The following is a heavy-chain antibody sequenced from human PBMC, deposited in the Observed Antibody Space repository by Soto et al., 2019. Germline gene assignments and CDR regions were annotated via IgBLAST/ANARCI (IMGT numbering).Heavy chain of an antibody. V-gene: IGHV3-23*01. J-gene: IGHJ4*02. Sequence: GGSLRLSCVASGFAFRTYGMSWVRQTPGQGLEWVSAINAGGRGAYYADSVKGRFIISRDNSKNTLYLQMNSLRAEDSAVYYCAKDRGCSSATCYQADWGQGTLVTVSS. CDR2: INAGGRGA. CDR1: GFAFRTYG. D-gene: IGHD2-2*01. CDR3: AKDRGCSSATCYQAD.